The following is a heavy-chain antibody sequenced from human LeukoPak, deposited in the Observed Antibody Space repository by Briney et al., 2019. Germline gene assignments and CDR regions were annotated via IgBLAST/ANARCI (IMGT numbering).Heavy chain of an antibody. CDR3: ASVLGYCSSTSCYKDNWFDP. CDR1: GGTFSSYA. V-gene: IGHV1-69*06. Sequence: GSSVKVSCKASGGTFSSYAISWVRQAPGQGLEWMGGIIPIFGTANYAQKFQGRVTITADKSTSTAYMELSRLRSEDTAVYYCASVLGYCSSTSCYKDNWFDPWGQGTLVTVSS. D-gene: IGHD2-2*02. J-gene: IGHJ5*02. CDR2: IIPIFGTA.